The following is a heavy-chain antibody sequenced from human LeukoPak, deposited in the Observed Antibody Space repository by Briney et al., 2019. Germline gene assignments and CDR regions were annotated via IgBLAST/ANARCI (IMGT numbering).Heavy chain of an antibody. CDR3: ARDLRLAHAFDI. V-gene: IGHV1-69*05. D-gene: IGHD6-19*01. Sequence: ASVKVSCKASGGTFSSYAISWVRQAPGQGLEWMGGIIPIFGTANYAQKFQGRVTITTDESTSTAYMELSSLRSEDTGVYYCARDLRLAHAFDIWGQGTMVTVSS. J-gene: IGHJ3*02. CDR2: IIPIFGTA. CDR1: GGTFSSYA.